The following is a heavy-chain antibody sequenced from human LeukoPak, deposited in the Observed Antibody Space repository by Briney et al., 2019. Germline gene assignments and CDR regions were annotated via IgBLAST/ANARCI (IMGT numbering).Heavy chain of an antibody. J-gene: IGHJ4*02. CDR2: IYYSGST. CDR1: GGSISSYY. V-gene: IGHV4-59*01. D-gene: IGHD1-26*01. Sequence: SGTLSLTCTVSGGSISSYYWSWIRQPPGKGLEWIGYIYYSGSTYYNPSLRSRVTISVDTSKNQFSLKLSSVTAADTAVYYCAKDEGRIVGATGDYWGQGTLVTVSS. CDR3: AKDEGRIVGATGDY.